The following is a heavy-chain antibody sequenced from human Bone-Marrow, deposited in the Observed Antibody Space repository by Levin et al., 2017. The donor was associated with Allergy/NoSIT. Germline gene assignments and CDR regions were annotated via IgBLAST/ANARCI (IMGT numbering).Heavy chain of an antibody. CDR3: ARDGAGGHQLSQYYMDV. J-gene: IGHJ6*03. CDR1: GFTVSSNY. V-gene: IGHV3-53*01. CDR2: IYAGGST. Sequence: GGSLRLSCAASGFTVSSNYMSWVRQAPGKGLEWVSVIYAGGSTDYADSVKGRFTISRDNSKNTLYLQMNSLRADDTAVYYCARDGAGGHQLSQYYMDVWGKGTTVTVSS. D-gene: IGHD2-2*01.